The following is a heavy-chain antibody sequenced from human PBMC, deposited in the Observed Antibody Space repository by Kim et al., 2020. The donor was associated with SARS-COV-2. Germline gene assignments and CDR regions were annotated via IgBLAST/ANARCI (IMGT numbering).Heavy chain of an antibody. J-gene: IGHJ4*02. CDR3: ARDHTGTTGAGVDY. V-gene: IGHV1-46*01. Sequence: AQKYQGRVTMTSDTSTSTVYMELSSLRSEDTAVYYCARDHTGTTGAGVDYWGQGTLVTVSS. D-gene: IGHD1-7*01.